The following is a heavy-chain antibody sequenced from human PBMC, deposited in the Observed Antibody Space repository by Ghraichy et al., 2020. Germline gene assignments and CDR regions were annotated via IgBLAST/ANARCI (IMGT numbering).Heavy chain of an antibody. Sequence: SETLSLTCAVSGGSVSSGSYYWTWIRQPPGKGLEWIGDIYYSGSTNYNPSLQSRVTISVDTSKNQFSLKLTSVTAGDTALYYCARRHDSSGYHWRYFDLWGRGTLVTVSS. V-gene: IGHV4-61*01. J-gene: IGHJ2*01. CDR3: ARRHDSSGYHWRYFDL. CDR2: IYYSGST. CDR1: GGSVSSGSYY. D-gene: IGHD3-22*01.